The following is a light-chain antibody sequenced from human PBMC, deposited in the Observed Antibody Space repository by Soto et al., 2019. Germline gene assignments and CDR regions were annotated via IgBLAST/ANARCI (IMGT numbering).Light chain of an antibody. V-gene: IGKV3-15*01. J-gene: IGKJ2*01. CDR1: QSVSNN. CDR2: GAS. CDR3: QPYDNWPYT. Sequence: EIVMTHSPATLSVSPGERATLSCRASQSVSNNLAWYQQKPGQAPRLLIYGASTRATAIPARFSGSGSGTEFTLTISSLQSQDFEVYFCQPYDNWPYTFGQGTKV.